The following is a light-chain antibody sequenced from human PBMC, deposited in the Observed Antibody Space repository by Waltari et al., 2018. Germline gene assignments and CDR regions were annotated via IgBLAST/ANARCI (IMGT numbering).Light chain of an antibody. V-gene: IGKV3-11*01. CDR1: QSVSSY. CDR3: QQRSIWPVT. J-gene: IGKJ4*01. CDR2: DAS. Sequence: EIVFTQSPATLSLSPGESATLSCRASQSVSSYLAWYQQKPGQAPRLLIYDASNRVTGSPARFSGSGSGTDFTLTISSLDPEDFAVYYCQQRSIWPVTFGGGTKVEIK.